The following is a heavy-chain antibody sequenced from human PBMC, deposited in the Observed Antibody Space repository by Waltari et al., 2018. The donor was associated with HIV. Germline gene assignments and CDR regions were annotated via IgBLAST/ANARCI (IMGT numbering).Heavy chain of an antibody. CDR3: ARSKIVVVPAEVAFDI. CDR1: GYSFTSYW. D-gene: IGHD2-2*01. CDR2: IYPGDSDT. V-gene: IGHV5-51*03. Sequence: EVQLVQSGAEVKKPGESLKISCKGSGYSFTSYWIGWVRQRAGKGLEWMGIIYPGDSDTRYSPSFQGQVTISADKSISTAYLQWSSLKASDTAMYYCARSKIVVVPAEVAFDIWGQGTMVTVSS. J-gene: IGHJ3*02.